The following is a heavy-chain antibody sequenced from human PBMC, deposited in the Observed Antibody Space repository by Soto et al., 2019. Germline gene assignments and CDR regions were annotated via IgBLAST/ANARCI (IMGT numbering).Heavy chain of an antibody. D-gene: IGHD6-13*01. V-gene: IGHV4-34*02. CDR3: ASPAIAAVVSAFDY. CDR1: GGSFSGYY. CDR2: INHSGST. J-gene: IGHJ4*02. Sequence: QVQLQQWGAGLLKPSETLSLTCAVNGGSFSGYYWSWIRQPPGKGLEWIGEINHSGSTNYNQSLKSRVNISLDTPKNKFSLKLSSVTAADTAVHYCASPAIAAVVSAFDYWGQGTLVTVSS.